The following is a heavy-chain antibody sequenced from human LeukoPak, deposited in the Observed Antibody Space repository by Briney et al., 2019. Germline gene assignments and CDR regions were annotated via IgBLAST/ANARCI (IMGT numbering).Heavy chain of an antibody. J-gene: IGHJ3*02. CDR1: GGSISTSSYY. V-gene: IGHV4-39*01. CDR2: IFYSGST. D-gene: IGHD3-22*01. CDR3: ARHRYYYDSSGYYLNDAFDI. Sequence: SETLSLTCTVSGGSISTSSYYWGWVRQPPGKGLEWIGNIFYSGSTYYSPSLKSRVTISLDTSRNQFSLKLSSVTAADTAVYYCARHRYYYDSSGYYLNDAFDIWGQGTMVTVSS.